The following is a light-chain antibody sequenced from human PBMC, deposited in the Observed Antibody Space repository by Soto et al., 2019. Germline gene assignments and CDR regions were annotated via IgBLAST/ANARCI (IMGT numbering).Light chain of an antibody. V-gene: IGKV1-27*01. J-gene: IGKJ1*01. CDR2: AAS. CDR3: QQTYSTPPT. CDR1: LPISNY. Sequence: DIQRTQSPSCVTSSVGDRVTSTCRASLPISNYLAWYQQKPGKIPNLLIYAASTLQAGVPSRFSGSGSGTDFTLTISSLQPEDFATYYCQQTYSTPPTFGQGTKVDIK.